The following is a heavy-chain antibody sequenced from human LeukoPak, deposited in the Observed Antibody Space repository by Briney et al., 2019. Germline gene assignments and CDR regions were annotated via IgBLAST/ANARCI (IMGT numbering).Heavy chain of an antibody. V-gene: IGHV5-51*01. Sequence: GESLKISCKGSGYSFTRYWIAWVRQMPGKGLEWMGIIYPGDSATRYSPSFQGQVTISADNSISTAYLQWSSLKASDTAMYYCARLVYGSGSYPNHFDYWGQGTLVTVSS. D-gene: IGHD3-10*01. CDR2: IYPGDSAT. J-gene: IGHJ4*02. CDR1: GYSFTRYW. CDR3: ARLVYGSGSYPNHFDY.